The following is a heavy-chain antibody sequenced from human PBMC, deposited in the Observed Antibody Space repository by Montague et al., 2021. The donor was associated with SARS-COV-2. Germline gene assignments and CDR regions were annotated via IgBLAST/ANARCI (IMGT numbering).Heavy chain of an antibody. Sequence: SETLSLTCTISGVSISSYYWSWIRQPPGKGLEWIGYIYYSGSTNYNPSLKGRVTISIDTSKNQFSLKLNSVTAADTAVYYCARGRCGSDDFDIWGQGTMVTVSS. CDR1: GVSISSYY. CDR2: IYYSGST. J-gene: IGHJ3*02. CDR3: ARGRCGSDDFDI. D-gene: IGHD2-21*01. V-gene: IGHV4-59*01.